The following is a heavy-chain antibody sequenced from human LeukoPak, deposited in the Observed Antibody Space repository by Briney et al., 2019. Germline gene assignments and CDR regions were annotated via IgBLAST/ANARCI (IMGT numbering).Heavy chain of an antibody. Sequence: SETLSLTCTVSGGSISSYYWSWIRRPAGKGLEWIGRIYTSGSTNYNPSLKSRVTMSVDTSKNQFSLKLSSVTAADTAVYYCAAGLSLGNYYYYGMDVWGQGTTVTVSS. CDR3: AAGLSLGNYYYYGMDV. CDR1: GGSISSYY. D-gene: IGHD1-26*01. J-gene: IGHJ6*02. V-gene: IGHV4-4*07. CDR2: IYTSGST.